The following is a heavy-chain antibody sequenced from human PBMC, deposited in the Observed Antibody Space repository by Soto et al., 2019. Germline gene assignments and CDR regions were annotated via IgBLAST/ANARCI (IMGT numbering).Heavy chain of an antibody. CDR3: TRDSLPSMGENWFDP. CDR1: GFAFSTYA. J-gene: IGHJ5*02. CDR2: IWYDGSNK. D-gene: IGHD3-16*01. Sequence: GGSLRLSCAASGFAFSTYAMHWVRQAPGKGLEWVAIIWYDGSNKYYANSVKGRFTISRDNSKNTLYLQMNSLRAEDTAVYYCTRDSLPSMGENWFDPWGQGTLVTVSS. V-gene: IGHV3-33*01.